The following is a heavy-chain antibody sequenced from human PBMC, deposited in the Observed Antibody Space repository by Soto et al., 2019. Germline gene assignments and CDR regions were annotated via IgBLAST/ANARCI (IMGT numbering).Heavy chain of an antibody. CDR1: GFTFSDYY. CDR3: ARAGGYDSSGYPDAFGI. V-gene: IGHV3-11*06. J-gene: IGHJ3*02. Sequence: PGGSLRLSCAASGFTFSDYYMIWIRQAPGKGLEWVSYISSSSSYTNYADSVKGRFTISRDNAKNSLYLQMNSLRAEDTAVYYCARAGGYDSSGYPDAFGIWGQGTMVTVSS. D-gene: IGHD3-22*01. CDR2: ISSSSSYT.